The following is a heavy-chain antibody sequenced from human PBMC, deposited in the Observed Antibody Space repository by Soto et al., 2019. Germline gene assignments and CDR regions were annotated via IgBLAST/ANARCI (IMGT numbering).Heavy chain of an antibody. V-gene: IGHV1-18*04. CDR3: ARAQMYSGAYHDY. D-gene: IGHD1-26*01. Sequence: GASVKVSCKASGYTFTNYGIHWVRQAPGQGLEWMGWITPYNGNANYAQKQQGRLTITTDTSTSTAYMELRSLRSDDTAVYYCARAQMYSGAYHDYWGQGTLVTVSS. CDR1: GYTFTNYG. CDR2: ITPYNGNA. J-gene: IGHJ4*02.